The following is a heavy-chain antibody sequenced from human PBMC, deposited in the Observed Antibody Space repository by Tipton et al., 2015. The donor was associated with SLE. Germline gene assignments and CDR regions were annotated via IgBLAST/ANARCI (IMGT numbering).Heavy chain of an antibody. V-gene: IGHV4-38-2*02. CDR2: INHSGTS. Sequence: GLVKPSETLSLTCTVSGYSISSGYYWGWIRQSTGQGLGWIASINHSGTSYYNPSLKTRVTISVDTSKNKFSLKLTSVTAADTAAYYCGRDRPTGYYDYWGQGIQVIVSS. CDR3: GRDRPTGYYDY. D-gene: IGHD3-9*01. J-gene: IGHJ4*02. CDR1: GYSISSGYY.